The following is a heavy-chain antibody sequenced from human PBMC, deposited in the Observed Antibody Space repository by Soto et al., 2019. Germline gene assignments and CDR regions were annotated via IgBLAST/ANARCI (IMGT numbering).Heavy chain of an antibody. CDR3: ARTGYRTMVREPMVAFDI. D-gene: IGHD3-10*01. CDR1: GGTFSSYA. V-gene: IGHV1-69*13. Sequence: SVKVSCKASGGTFSSYAISWVRQAPGQGLEWMGGIIPIFGTANYAQKFQGRVTITADESTSTAYMELSSLRSEDTAVYYCARTGYRTMVREPMVAFDIWGQGTMVT. J-gene: IGHJ3*02. CDR2: IIPIFGTA.